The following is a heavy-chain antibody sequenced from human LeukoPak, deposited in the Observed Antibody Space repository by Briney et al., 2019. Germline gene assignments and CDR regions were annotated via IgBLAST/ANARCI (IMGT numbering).Heavy chain of an antibody. V-gene: IGHV4-30-4*08. CDR3: ARYQLQTGYGDWAFDY. CDR2: IYYSGST. J-gene: IGHJ4*02. D-gene: IGHD4-17*01. Sequence: LQTPFPPCTFSCGPISRGGYYLSLIRQPPGEGPEGVWVIYYSGSTYYNPSLKSRVTISVDTSKNQFSLKLSSVTAADTAVYYCARYQLQTGYGDWAFDYWGQGTLVTVSS. CDR1: CGPISRGGYY.